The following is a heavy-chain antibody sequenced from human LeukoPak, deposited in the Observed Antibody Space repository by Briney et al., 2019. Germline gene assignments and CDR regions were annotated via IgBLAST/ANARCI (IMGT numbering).Heavy chain of an antibody. V-gene: IGHV1-18*01. D-gene: IGHD2-15*01. CDR2: INAYNGNT. CDR3: AREGSCSGGSCYFPTGWFDL. Sequence: ASVKVSCKASGYTFTSYDINWVRQATGQGLEWMGWINAYNGNTNYAQKFQGRVTMTTDTSTSTAYMELRSLRSDDTAVYYCAREGSCSGGSCYFPTGWFDLWGQGTLVTVSS. CDR1: GYTFTSYD. J-gene: IGHJ5*02.